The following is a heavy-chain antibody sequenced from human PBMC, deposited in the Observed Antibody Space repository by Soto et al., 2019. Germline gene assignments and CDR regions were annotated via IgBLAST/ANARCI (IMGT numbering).Heavy chain of an antibody. Sequence: EVNLLESGGGLVQPGESLRISCVGSGFTFKNYGMTWVRQAPGKGLEWVSGTTGSGANKHYADSVRGRFTISRDNSKKTLYLEMKSLGVEDTAVYYCAKDGDFGEDGPAEYFEHWGQGTLVTVSS. CDR1: GFTFKNYG. CDR2: TTGSGANK. D-gene: IGHD4-17*01. J-gene: IGHJ1*01. V-gene: IGHV3-23*01. CDR3: AKDGDFGEDGPAEYFEH.